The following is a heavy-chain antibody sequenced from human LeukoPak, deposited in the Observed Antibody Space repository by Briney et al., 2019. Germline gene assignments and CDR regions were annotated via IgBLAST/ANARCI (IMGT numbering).Heavy chain of an antibody. CDR3: ARGRGSPYYFDY. J-gene: IGHJ4*02. Sequence: SETLSLTCTVSGGSISSGGYYWSWIRQPPGKGLEWIGYIYHSGSTYYNPSLKSRVTISVDTSKNQFSLKLSSVTAADTAVYYCARGRGSPYYFDYWGQGTLVTVSS. CDR1: GGSISSGGYY. CDR2: IYHSGST. D-gene: IGHD1-26*01. V-gene: IGHV4-30-2*01.